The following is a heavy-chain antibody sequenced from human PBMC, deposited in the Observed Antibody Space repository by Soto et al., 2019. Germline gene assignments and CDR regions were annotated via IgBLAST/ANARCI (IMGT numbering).Heavy chain of an antibody. Sequence: QVQLVQSGAEVKKPGASVKVSCKVSGYTLTELSMHWVRQAPGKGLEWMGGFDPEDGETIYAQKFQGRVTMTEDTSTNTAYMELSSLRSEDTAVYYCATDKAGSSGYELGVYWFDPWGQGTLVTVSS. CDR1: GYTLTELS. CDR2: FDPEDGET. CDR3: ATDKAGSSGYELGVYWFDP. V-gene: IGHV1-24*01. J-gene: IGHJ5*02. D-gene: IGHD5-12*01.